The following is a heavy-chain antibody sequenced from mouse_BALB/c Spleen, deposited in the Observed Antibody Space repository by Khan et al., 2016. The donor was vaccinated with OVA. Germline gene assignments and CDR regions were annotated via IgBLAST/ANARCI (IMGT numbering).Heavy chain of an antibody. J-gene: IGHJ4*01. D-gene: IGHD2-10*01. Sequence: QVQLKESGPGLVAPSQSLSITCTVSGFSLSGYGVNWVRQPPGKGLEWLGMIWGDGNTDYNSALKSSLSIIKDNSKSQVFLKMNSLQTDDTARYDCARAYYGNYREAMDYWGQGTSVTVSS. V-gene: IGHV2-6-7*01. CDR2: IWGDGNT. CDR3: ARAYYGNYREAMDY. CDR1: GFSLSGYG.